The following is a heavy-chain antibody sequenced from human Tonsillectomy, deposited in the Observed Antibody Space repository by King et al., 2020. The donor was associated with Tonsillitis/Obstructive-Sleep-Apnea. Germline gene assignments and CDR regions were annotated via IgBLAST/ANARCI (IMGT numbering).Heavy chain of an antibody. CDR1: GFTFSTYG. Sequence: VQLVESGGGVVQPGRSLRLSCAASGFTFSTYGMHWVRQAPGKGLEWVAVIWYDGSNKYYGDSVKGRFTISRDNSKNTLYLQMNSLRAEDTAWYYCARSSKLVRVEAATAIDYWGQGTLVTVSS. CDR3: ARSSKLVRVEAATAIDY. D-gene: IGHD2-2*02. V-gene: IGHV3-33*01. J-gene: IGHJ4*02. CDR2: IWYDGSNK.